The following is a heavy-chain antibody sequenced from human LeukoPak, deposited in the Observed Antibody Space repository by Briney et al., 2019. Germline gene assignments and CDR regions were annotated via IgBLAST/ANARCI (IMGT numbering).Heavy chain of an antibody. J-gene: IGHJ6*03. CDR2: IYTSGST. CDR3: ARVAVETWNYYYYYYYMDV. Sequence: PSETLSLTCTVSGGSISSGSYYWSWIRQPAGKGLEWIGRIYTSGSTNYNPSLKSRVTMSVDTSKNQFSLKLSSVTAADTAVYYCARVAVETWNYYYYYYYMDVWGKGTTVTVSS. D-gene: IGHD6-19*01. CDR1: GGSISSGSYY. V-gene: IGHV4-61*02.